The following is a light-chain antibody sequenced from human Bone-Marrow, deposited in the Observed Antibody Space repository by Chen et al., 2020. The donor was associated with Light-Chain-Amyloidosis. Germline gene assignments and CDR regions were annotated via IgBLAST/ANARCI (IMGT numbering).Light chain of an antibody. Sequence: QSALTQPASVSGSPGQSITISCTGTSSDVGGDNHVSLYQQHPDKAPKLMIYEVTNRPSWVPERFAGSKSDNTASLTISGLQTGDEADYFCSSDTITNTLVVGSGTRVTVL. J-gene: IGLJ1*01. CDR3: SSDTITNTLV. CDR1: SSDVGGDNH. V-gene: IGLV2-14*01. CDR2: EVT.